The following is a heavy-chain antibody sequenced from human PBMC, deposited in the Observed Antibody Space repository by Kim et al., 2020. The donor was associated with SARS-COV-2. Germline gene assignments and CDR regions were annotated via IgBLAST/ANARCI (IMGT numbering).Heavy chain of an antibody. CDR2: ISSSSYDI. V-gene: IGHV3-21*01. CDR3: SRDESDYSNYRDYGMDV. Sequence: GGSLRLSCAASGFTFSSYSMNWVRQAPGKGLEWVSSISSSSYDIYYADAVKGRFTISRDNAKNSLYLQINTLSAEDTAAYYCSRDESDYSNYRDYGMDV. CDR1: GFTFSSYS. J-gene: IGHJ6*01. D-gene: IGHD4-4*01.